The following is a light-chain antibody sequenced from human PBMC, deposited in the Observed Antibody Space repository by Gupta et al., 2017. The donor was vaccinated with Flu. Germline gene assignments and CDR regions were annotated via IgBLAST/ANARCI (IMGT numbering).Light chain of an antibody. CDR2: MAS. CDR1: QNINRW. J-gene: IGKJ2*04. V-gene: IGKV1-5*03. Sequence: DIQMTQSPSTLSASVGDRVTITCRASQNINRWLAWYQQKPGKAPNLLIYMASNLESGVPSRFSGSGSGTEFTLTISSLQPDDFATYYCQQYNSYCSFGQGTKVEIK. CDR3: QQYNSYCS.